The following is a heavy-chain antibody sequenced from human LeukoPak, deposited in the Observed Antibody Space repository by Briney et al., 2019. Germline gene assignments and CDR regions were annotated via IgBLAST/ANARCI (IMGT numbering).Heavy chain of an antibody. CDR2: FDPEDGET. D-gene: IGHD3-3*01. J-gene: IGHJ5*02. V-gene: IGHV1-24*01. CDR1: GYTLTELS. CDR3: ATARHSEWSHNWFDP. Sequence: ASVKVSCKVSGYTLTELSMHWVRQAPGKGLEWMGGFDPEDGETIYAQKFQGRVTMTEDTSTDTAYMELSSLRSEDTAVYYCATARHSEWSHNWFDPWGQGTLVTVSS.